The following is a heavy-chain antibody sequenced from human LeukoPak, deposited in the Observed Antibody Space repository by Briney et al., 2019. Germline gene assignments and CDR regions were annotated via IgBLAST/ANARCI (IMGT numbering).Heavy chain of an antibody. D-gene: IGHD1-26*01. CDR3: ASFRVITRED. CDR1: GFTFSNYG. V-gene: IGHV3-23*01. CDR2: ISGSGGST. J-gene: IGHJ4*02. Sequence: GGSLRLSCAASGFTFSNYGMSWVRQAPGKGLEWVSSISGSGGSTYYADSVKGRFTISRDNSKNTLHLQMNSLRAEDTAIYYCASFRVITREDWGQGTLVTVSS.